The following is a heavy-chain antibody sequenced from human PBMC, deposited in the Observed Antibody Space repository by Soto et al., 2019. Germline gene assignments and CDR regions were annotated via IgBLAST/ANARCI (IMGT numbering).Heavy chain of an antibody. D-gene: IGHD5-18*01. V-gene: IGHV1-18*01. Sequence: QVQLEQSGTEVKKPGASVKVSCKASGYTFTSYGISWVRQAPGQGPEWMGWISAYNGNTDYAQKLQGRVTMTTDTSTSTAYMELRSLRSDDTAVYYCARRLDIYGKVDPWGQGTLVTVSS. CDR3: ARRLDIYGKVDP. J-gene: IGHJ5*02. CDR2: ISAYNGNT. CDR1: GYTFTSYG.